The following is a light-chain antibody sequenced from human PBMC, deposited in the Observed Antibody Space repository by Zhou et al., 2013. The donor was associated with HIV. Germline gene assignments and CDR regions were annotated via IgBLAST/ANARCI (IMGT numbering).Light chain of an antibody. CDR3: QQRSNWPPLT. CDR2: GAS. CDR1: QGISKW. Sequence: DIQMTQSPSSVSASVGDRITITCRASQGISKWLAWYQQKPGKAPKLLIYGASSRATGIPDRFSGSGSGTDFTLTISSLEPEDFAVYYCQQRSNWPPLTFGGGTKVEIK. V-gene: IGKV1-12*01. J-gene: IGKJ4*01.